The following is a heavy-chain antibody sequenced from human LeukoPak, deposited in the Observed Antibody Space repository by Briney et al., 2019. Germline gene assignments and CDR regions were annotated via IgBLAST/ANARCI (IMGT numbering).Heavy chain of an antibody. CDR2: INPNSGGT. Sequence: ASVKVSCKASGYTFTGYYMHWVRQAPGQGLEWMGWINPNSGGTNYAQKFQGRVTMTRDTSISTAYMELSRLRSDDTAVYYCARDNYDSSGGGFDYWGQGTLVTVSS. CDR1: GYTFTGYY. V-gene: IGHV1-2*02. D-gene: IGHD3-22*01. J-gene: IGHJ4*02. CDR3: ARDNYDSSGGGFDY.